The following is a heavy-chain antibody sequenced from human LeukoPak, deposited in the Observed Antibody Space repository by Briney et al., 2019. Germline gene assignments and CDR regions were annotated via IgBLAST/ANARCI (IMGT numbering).Heavy chain of an antibody. J-gene: IGHJ4*02. CDR2: IYSGGST. Sequence: GGSLRLSCAASGFTFSSYAMSWVRQAPGKGLEWVSVIYSGGSTYYADSVKGRFTISRDNSKNTLYLQMNSLRAEDTAVYYCARDKFEKDSSGYYYPGTFDYWGQGTLVTVSS. CDR3: ARDKFEKDSSGYYYPGTFDY. CDR1: GFTFSSYA. V-gene: IGHV3-66*01. D-gene: IGHD3-22*01.